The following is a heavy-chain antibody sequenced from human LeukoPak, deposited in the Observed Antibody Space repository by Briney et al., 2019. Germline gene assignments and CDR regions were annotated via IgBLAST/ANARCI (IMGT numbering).Heavy chain of an antibody. CDR3: ARDHPGSSVWYRGDAFDI. CDR1: GFTFSSYS. D-gene: IGHD6-19*01. CDR2: ISTSSSYI. J-gene: IGHJ3*02. Sequence: PGGSMRLSSAASGFTFSSYSMNWVRQAPGKGLEWVSSISTSSSYISYADSVKGRLTISRDNATNSLYLQMNSLRAEDTAVYYCARDHPGSSVWYRGDAFDIWGQGTMVTVSS. V-gene: IGHV3-21*01.